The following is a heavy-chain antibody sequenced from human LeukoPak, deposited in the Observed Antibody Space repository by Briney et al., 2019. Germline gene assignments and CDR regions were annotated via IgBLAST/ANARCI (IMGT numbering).Heavy chain of an antibody. V-gene: IGHV3-23*01. CDR1: GFTFSSFA. D-gene: IGHD2-2*01. Sequence: GGSLTLSCAASGFTFSSFAMSWVRHARGKGLEWVSAISGSGGSTYYADSVKGRLTITRDNSKNTLYLQMNSLRSEDTAVYYCAKHCSSTSCYFWGQGTLVTVSS. CDR3: AKHCSSTSCYF. J-gene: IGHJ4*02. CDR2: ISGSGGST.